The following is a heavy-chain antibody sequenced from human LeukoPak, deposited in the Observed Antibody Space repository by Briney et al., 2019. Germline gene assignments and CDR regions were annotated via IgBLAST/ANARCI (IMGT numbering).Heavy chain of an antibody. CDR2: INHSGST. D-gene: IGHD3-22*01. J-gene: IGHJ4*02. V-gene: IGHV4-34*01. CDR3: ARGGAPDHYDRSGYRYYFDY. Sequence: KPSETLSLTCAVYGGSFSGYHWSWIRQPPGKGLEWIGEINHSGSTNYNPSLKSRVTISVDTSKNQFSLKLSSVTAADTAVYYCARGGAPDHYDRSGYRYYFDYWGQGTLVTVSS. CDR1: GGSFSGYH.